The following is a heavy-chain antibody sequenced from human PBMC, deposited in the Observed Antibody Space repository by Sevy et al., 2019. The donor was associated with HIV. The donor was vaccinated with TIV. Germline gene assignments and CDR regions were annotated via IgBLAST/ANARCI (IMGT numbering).Heavy chain of an antibody. CDR1: GIIFTTSG. D-gene: IGHD3-9*01. V-gene: IGHV3-30*18. Sequence: GGSLRLSCVVSGIIFTTSGMHWVRQAPGKGLEWVAVISYDGRNKFYGDSVKGRSTISRDNSKNILYLQMNSLRPEDTAVYYCAKDFTGYNGMDVWGQGTTVTVSS. CDR2: ISYDGRNK. J-gene: IGHJ6*02. CDR3: AKDFTGYNGMDV.